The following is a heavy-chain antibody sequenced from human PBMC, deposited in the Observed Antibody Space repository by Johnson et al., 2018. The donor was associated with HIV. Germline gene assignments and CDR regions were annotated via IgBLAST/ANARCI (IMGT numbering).Heavy chain of an antibody. V-gene: IGHV3-33*01. CDR2: IWYDGSKK. CDR1: GFTFSSYG. CDR3: AREMAATNAWALDI. J-gene: IGHJ3*02. Sequence: QVQLVESGGGVVQPGRSLRLSCAASGFTFSSYGMHWVRQAPGKGLEWVAVIWYDGSKKYYAESMEGRFTISRDNSKSTLYLQMNSLRVEDTAVYYCAREMAATNAWALDIWGQGTMVTVSS. D-gene: IGHD5-24*01.